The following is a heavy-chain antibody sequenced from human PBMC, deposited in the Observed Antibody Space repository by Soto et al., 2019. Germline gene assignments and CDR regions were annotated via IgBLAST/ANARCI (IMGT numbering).Heavy chain of an antibody. Sequence: SETLSLTCTVSGGSISSSSYYWGWIRQPPGKGLEWIGSIYYSGSTYYNPSLKSRVTISVDTSKNQFSLKLSSVTAADTAVYYCASYCTNGVCYISDYWGQGTLVTVSS. CDR1: GGSISSSSYY. CDR2: IYYSGST. J-gene: IGHJ4*02. CDR3: ASYCTNGVCYISDY. D-gene: IGHD2-8*01. V-gene: IGHV4-39*01.